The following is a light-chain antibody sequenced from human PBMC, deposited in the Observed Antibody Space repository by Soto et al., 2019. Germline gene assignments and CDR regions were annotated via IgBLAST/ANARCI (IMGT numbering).Light chain of an antibody. Sequence: VLTQSPATLSLSPGQRATLSCRASQNISNYVSWYQQKPGQAPRLLISDATNRATGIPARLSGSGSGTDFTLTISSLETEDFGVCYCQQRRYWPPLTFGGGTKVQIK. CDR3: QQRRYWPPLT. CDR2: DAT. V-gene: IGKV3-11*01. CDR1: QNISNY. J-gene: IGKJ4*01.